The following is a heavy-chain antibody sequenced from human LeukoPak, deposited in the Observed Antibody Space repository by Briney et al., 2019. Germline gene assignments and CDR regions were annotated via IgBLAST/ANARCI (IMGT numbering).Heavy chain of an antibody. V-gene: IGHV1-46*01. CDR2: INPSGGTT. Sequence: ASVKVSCKASGYTFTNSYIHWVRQAPGQGPEWMGIINPSGGTTSYAQKFQGRVTMTRDTSTRTVYMELSSLRSEDTAIYYCAKAVVTASSYYFDYWGQGTQVIVSS. J-gene: IGHJ4*02. CDR1: GYTFTNSY. CDR3: AKAVVTASSYYFDY. D-gene: IGHD2-21*02.